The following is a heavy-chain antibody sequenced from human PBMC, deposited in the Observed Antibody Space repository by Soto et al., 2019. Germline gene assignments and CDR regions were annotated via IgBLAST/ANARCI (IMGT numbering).Heavy chain of an antibody. CDR2: IYYSGST. D-gene: IGHD6-13*01. Sequence: SETLSLTCTVSGGSISSYYWSWIRQPPGKGLEWIGYIYYSGSTNYNPSLKSRVTISVDTSKNQFSLKMSSVTAADTAVYYSARVRQQLVRSWFDPWGQGTLVTVSS. CDR3: ARVRQQLVRSWFDP. J-gene: IGHJ5*02. V-gene: IGHV4-59*01. CDR1: GGSISSYY.